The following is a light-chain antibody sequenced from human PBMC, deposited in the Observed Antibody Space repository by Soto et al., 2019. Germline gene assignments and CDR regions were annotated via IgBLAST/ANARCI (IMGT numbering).Light chain of an antibody. V-gene: IGLV6-57*03. J-gene: IGLJ3*02. CDR1: SGSIASNY. CDR3: QSYDSSSWV. CDR2: EDN. Sequence: NFTLTQPHSVSESPGKTVTISCTRSSGSIASNYVQWYQQRPGSAPTTVIYEDNPRPSGVPDRFSGSIDSSSNSASLTISGLKTEDEADYYCQSYDSSSWVFGGGTKLTVL.